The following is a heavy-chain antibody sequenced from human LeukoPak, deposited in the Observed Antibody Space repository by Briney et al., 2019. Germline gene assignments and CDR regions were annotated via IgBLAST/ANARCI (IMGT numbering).Heavy chain of an antibody. CDR3: ARSDWFDP. Sequence: GGSLRLSCAASGFIFRNAWMHWVRHAPGKGLVWVSRIKGDGSVTVYADSVKGRFTISRDNAKNTLYLQMNSLRVEDTAVYYCARSDWFDPWGQGTLVTVSS. V-gene: IGHV3-74*01. CDR1: GFIFRNAW. J-gene: IGHJ5*02. CDR2: IKGDGSVT. D-gene: IGHD3-3*01.